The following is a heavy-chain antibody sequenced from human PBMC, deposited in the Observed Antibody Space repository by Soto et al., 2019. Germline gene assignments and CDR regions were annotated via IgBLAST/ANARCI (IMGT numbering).Heavy chain of an antibody. J-gene: IGHJ4*02. Sequence: GGSLRLSCAASGFTFSSYAMSWVRQAPGKGLERVSVISGSGGSTNYADSVKGRFSISRDNSKNTLYLQMNSLRADDTAVYYCAKRTSGSDDYIDYWGQGTLVTVSS. V-gene: IGHV3-23*01. CDR2: ISGSGGST. CDR1: GFTFSSYA. D-gene: IGHD1-26*01. CDR3: AKRTSGSDDYIDY.